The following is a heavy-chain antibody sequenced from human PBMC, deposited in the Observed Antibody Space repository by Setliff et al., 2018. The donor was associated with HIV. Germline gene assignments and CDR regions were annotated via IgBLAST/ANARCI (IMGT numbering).Heavy chain of an antibody. CDR1: GGSISSGSYY. CDR3: AKDIYPLVDIAIPDV. V-gene: IGHV4-61*01. Sequence: SETLSLTCTVSGGSISSGSYYWSWIRQPPGKGLEWIGYIYYSGSTNYNPSLKSRVTISVDTSKNQFSLKLSSVTPADTALYYCAKDIYPLVDIAIPDVWGQGTTVTVSS. J-gene: IGHJ6*02. D-gene: IGHD5-18*01. CDR2: IYYSGST.